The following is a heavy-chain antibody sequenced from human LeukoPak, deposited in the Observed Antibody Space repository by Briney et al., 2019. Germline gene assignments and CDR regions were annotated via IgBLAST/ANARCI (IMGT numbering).Heavy chain of an antibody. D-gene: IGHD3-22*01. CDR1: GGSISSYY. Sequence: KPSETLSLTCTVSGGSISSYYWTWIRQPPGKGLEWIGYIPYRGRTDYSPSLKSRATISVDTSWNQFSLKLRSVTAADTAVYYSAKWGYYFDSSGHVDPTDDSWGQGTLVTVSS. CDR2: IPYRGRT. J-gene: IGHJ4*02. CDR3: AKWGYYFDSSGHVDPTDDS. V-gene: IGHV4-59*01.